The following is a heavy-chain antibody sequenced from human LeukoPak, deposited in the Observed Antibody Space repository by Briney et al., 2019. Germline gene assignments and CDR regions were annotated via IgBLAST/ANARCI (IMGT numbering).Heavy chain of an antibody. V-gene: IGHV3-48*03. J-gene: IGHJ4*02. CDR2: ISSSGSTI. Sequence: PGGSLRLSCAASGFTFSSYEMNWVRQAPGKGLEWVSYISSSGSTIYYADSVKGRFTISRDNTKNSLYLQMNSLRAEDTAVYYCAREAGVEYSYGLEYFDYWGQGTLVTVSS. CDR1: GFTFSSYE. D-gene: IGHD5-18*01. CDR3: AREAGVEYSYGLEYFDY.